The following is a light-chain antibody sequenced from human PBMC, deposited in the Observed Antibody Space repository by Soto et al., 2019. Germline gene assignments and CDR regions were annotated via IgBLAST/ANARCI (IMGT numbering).Light chain of an antibody. V-gene: IGLV1-40*01. Sequence: QSVLTQPPSVSGAPGPRVTISCTGSSSNIGAGYDVHWYQQLPGTAPKLLIYTNSNRPSGVPDRFSGSKSGTSASLAITGLQAEDEADYYCQSYDSSLSGFVVFGGGTKLTVL. CDR3: QSYDSSLSGFVV. J-gene: IGLJ2*01. CDR2: TNS. CDR1: SSNIGAGYD.